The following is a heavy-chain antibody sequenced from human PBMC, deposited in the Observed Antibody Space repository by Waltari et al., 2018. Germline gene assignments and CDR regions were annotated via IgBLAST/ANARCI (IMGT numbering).Heavy chain of an antibody. CDR1: GGTFSDNA. CDR3: ARDRVTMVITPLDL. CDR2: CVPFFGTT. V-gene: IGHV1-69*01. Sequence: VQLVQSGSEVKRPGSSVKVSCQTSGGTFSDNAISWVRQAPGQGLEWMGGCVPFFGTTNYPQKFQGRVTLTADESTATAYMELSNLRYDDTAIYYCARDRVTMVITPLDLWGRGTLVIVSS. D-gene: IGHD3-22*01. J-gene: IGHJ2*01.